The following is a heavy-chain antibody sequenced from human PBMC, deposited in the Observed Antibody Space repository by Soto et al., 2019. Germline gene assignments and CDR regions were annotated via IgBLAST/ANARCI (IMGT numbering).Heavy chain of an antibody. D-gene: IGHD6-19*01. CDR1: GYTFTSYG. J-gene: IGHJ4*02. Sequence: GASVKVSCKASGYTFTSYGISWVRQAPGQGLEWMGRISAYNGNTNYAQKLQGRVTITTDTSTSTAYMELRSLRSEDTAVYYCARAVAVPADFDYWGQGTLVTVSS. CDR3: ARAVAVPADFDY. CDR2: ISAYNGNT. V-gene: IGHV1-18*01.